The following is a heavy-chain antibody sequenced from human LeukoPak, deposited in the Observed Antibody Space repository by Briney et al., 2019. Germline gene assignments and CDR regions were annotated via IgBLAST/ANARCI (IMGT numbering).Heavy chain of an antibody. Sequence: YPGGSLRLSCAASGFTFSSYGMHWVRQAPGKGLEWVAVIWYDGSNKYYADSVKGRFTISRDNSKNTLYLQMNSLRAEDTAVYYCAGSGSVFWFDPWGQETLVTVSS. CDR3: AGSGSVFWFDP. CDR1: GFTFSSYG. V-gene: IGHV3-33*01. CDR2: IWYDGSNK. J-gene: IGHJ5*02. D-gene: IGHD1-26*01.